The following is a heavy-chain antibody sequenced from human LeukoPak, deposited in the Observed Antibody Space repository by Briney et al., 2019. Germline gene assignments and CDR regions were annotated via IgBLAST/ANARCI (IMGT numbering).Heavy chain of an antibody. D-gene: IGHD5-18*01. Sequence: KASETLSLTCAVYGGSFSGYYWSWIRQPPGKGLEWIGEINHSGSTNYNPPLKRRVTISVDTSKNQFSLKLSSVTAADTAVYYCARGPGEMATAHGGMDVWGQGTTVTVSS. V-gene: IGHV4-34*01. J-gene: IGHJ6*02. CDR2: INHSGST. CDR1: GGSFSGYY. CDR3: ARGPGEMATAHGGMDV.